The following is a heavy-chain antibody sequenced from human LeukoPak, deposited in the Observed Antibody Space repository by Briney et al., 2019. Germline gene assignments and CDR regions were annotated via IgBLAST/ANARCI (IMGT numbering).Heavy chain of an antibody. CDR2: ISSSGSTI. J-gene: IGHJ3*02. Sequence: PGGSLRLSCAASGFTFSDYYMSWIRQAPGKGLEWVSYISSSGSTIYYADSVKGRFTISRDNAKNSLYLQMNSLRAEDTAVYYCARDRYVYCGGDCLDAFDIWGQGTMVTVSS. CDR3: ARDRYVYCGGDCLDAFDI. CDR1: GFTFSDYY. D-gene: IGHD2-21*02. V-gene: IGHV3-11*01.